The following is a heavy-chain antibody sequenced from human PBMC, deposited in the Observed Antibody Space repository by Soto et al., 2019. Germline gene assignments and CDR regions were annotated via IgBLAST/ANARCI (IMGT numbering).Heavy chain of an antibody. CDR1: GYSFTSYW. Sequence: GESLKISCKGSGYSFTSYWIGWVRQMPGKGLEWMGIIYPGDSDTRYSPSFQGQVTISADKSISTAYLQWSSLKASDTAMYYCARHEVSSGGGGYWFDPWGQGTLVTVSS. CDR2: IYPGDSDT. CDR3: ARHEVSSGGGGYWFDP. D-gene: IGHD6-6*01. V-gene: IGHV5-51*01. J-gene: IGHJ5*02.